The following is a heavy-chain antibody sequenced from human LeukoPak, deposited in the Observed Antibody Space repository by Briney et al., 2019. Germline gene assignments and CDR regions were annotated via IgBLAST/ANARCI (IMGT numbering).Heavy chain of an antibody. CDR3: ATHIKDPYCSGGSCDSGYYFAY. J-gene: IGHJ4*02. Sequence: GGSPRLSSAAPGFTFRDSHMSRICATLGEGVGWVSYILRRSRYTTYAVSVKGRFPISRDNARNSLYLQMNSLRAEDTAFYSCATHIKDPYCSGGSCDSGYYFAYCGQGALVTVSS. V-gene: IGHV3-11*03. CDR2: ILRRSRYT. CDR1: GFTFRDSH. D-gene: IGHD2-15*01.